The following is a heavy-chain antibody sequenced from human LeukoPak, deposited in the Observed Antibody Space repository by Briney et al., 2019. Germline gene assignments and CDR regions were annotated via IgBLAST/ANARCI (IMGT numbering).Heavy chain of an antibody. CDR3: AKDLERWLQLPLSFDY. CDR2: IRYDGSNK. CDR1: GFTFSSYG. J-gene: IGHJ4*02. D-gene: IGHD5-24*01. Sequence: PGGSLRLSCAASGFTFSSYGMHWVRQAPGKGLEWVAFIRYDGSNKYYADSVKGRFTISRDNSKNTLYLQMNSLRAEDTAVYYCAKDLERWLQLPLSFDYWGQGTLVTVSS. V-gene: IGHV3-30*02.